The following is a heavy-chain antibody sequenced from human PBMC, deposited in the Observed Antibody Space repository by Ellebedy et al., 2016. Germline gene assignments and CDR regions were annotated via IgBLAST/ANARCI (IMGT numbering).Heavy chain of an antibody. V-gene: IGHV1-2*02. CDR2: INPNSGGT. CDR3: ARDWYGITGTTGWFNP. D-gene: IGHD1-7*01. CDR1: GYTFTGYY. J-gene: IGHJ5*02. Sequence: ASVKVSXKASGYTFTGYYMHWVRQAPGQGLEWMGWINPNSGGTNYAQKFQGRVTMTRDTSISTAYMELSRLRSDDTAVYYCARDWYGITGTTGWFNPWGQGTLVTVSS.